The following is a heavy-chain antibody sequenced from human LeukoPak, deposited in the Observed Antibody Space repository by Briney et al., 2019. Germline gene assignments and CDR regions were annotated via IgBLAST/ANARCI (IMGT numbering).Heavy chain of an antibody. V-gene: IGHV3-7*01. CDR1: GFNYNSYW. Sequence: GGSLRLSCAGSGFNYNSYWMSWVRQAPGKGLEWVANVNQDGSEKYHVDSVKGRFIISRDNAKNSLYLQMNSLRAEDTALYYCVREWQQLMPSWGQGTRVTVSS. D-gene: IGHD6-13*01. CDR2: VNQDGSEK. CDR3: VREWQQLMPS. J-gene: IGHJ5*02.